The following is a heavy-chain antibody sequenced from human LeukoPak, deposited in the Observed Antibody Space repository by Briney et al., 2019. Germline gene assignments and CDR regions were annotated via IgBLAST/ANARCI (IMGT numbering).Heavy chain of an antibody. D-gene: IGHD3-16*02. Sequence: PSETLSLTCAVYGGSFSGYYWSWIRQPPGKGLEWIREINHSGSTNYNPSLKSRVTISVDTSKNQFSLKLSSVTAADTAVYYCARNYVWGSYRYFYFDYWGQGTLVTVSS. CDR2: INHSGST. CDR3: ARNYVWGSYRYFYFDY. CDR1: GGSFSGYY. J-gene: IGHJ4*02. V-gene: IGHV4-34*01.